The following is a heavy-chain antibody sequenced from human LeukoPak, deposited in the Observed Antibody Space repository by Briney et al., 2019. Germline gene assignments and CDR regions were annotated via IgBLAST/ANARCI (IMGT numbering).Heavy chain of an antibody. D-gene: IGHD2-15*01. J-gene: IGHJ4*02. CDR1: GYTFTSYA. Sequence: GASVKVSCKASGYTFTSYAMNWVRQATGQGLEWMGWISAYNGNTNYAQKLQGRVTMTTDTSTSTAYMELRSLRSDDTAVYYCARDVIGYCSDYWGQGTLVTVSS. V-gene: IGHV1-18*01. CDR2: ISAYNGNT. CDR3: ARDVIGYCSDY.